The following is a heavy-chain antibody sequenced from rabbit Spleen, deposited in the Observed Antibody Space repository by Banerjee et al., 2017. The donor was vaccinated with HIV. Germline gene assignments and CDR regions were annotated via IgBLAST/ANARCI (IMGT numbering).Heavy chain of an antibody. CDR3: ARDLDVVIRWNFGW. CDR2: INAGTGKA. V-gene: IGHV1S45*01. CDR1: GFSFSNKAV. D-gene: IGHD4-1*01. J-gene: IGHJ6*01. Sequence: QEQLVESGGGLVKPEGSLKLSCTASGFSFSNKAVMCWVRQAPGKGLEWISFINAGTGKAVYATWAKGRFPFSQTSSTTVTLQMTSLIAADPAPYFCARDLDVVIRWNFGWWGPGTLVTVS.